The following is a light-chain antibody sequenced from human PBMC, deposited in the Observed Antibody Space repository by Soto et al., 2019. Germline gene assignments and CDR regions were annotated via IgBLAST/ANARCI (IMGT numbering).Light chain of an antibody. CDR2: KAS. V-gene: IGKV1-5*03. Sequence: DIQMTQSPSTLSASVGDRVSITCRASQSLSIWLAWFQQKPGQAPNLLIYKASNLESGVPSRFSGSGSGTEFTLTISSLQPADFATYYCQQYNSYPYTFGQGTKLEIK. CDR3: QQYNSYPYT. J-gene: IGKJ2*01. CDR1: QSLSIW.